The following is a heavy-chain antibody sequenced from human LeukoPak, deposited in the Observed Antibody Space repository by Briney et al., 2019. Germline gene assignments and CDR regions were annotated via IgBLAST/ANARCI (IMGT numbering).Heavy chain of an antibody. Sequence: GGSLRLSCVASGFSFRNYNMNWVRQAPGKGLEWVSSISSDGDYIYYADSLKGRFTISRDNAKHSLFLQMDSLRVEDTAVYYCARDEAFLGWFDPWGQGTLVTVSS. D-gene: IGHD3-3*01. CDR2: ISSDGDYI. J-gene: IGHJ5*02. CDR3: ARDEAFLGWFDP. CDR1: GFSFRNYN. V-gene: IGHV3-21*01.